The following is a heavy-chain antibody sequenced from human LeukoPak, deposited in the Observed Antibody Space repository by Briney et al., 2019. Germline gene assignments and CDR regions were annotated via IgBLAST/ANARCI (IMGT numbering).Heavy chain of an antibody. CDR3: AANSYYYYMDV. V-gene: IGHV1-46*01. CDR2: INPSGGST. CDR1: GYTFTSYY. Sequence: ASVTVSCKASGYTFTSYYMHWVRQAPGQGLEWMGIINPSGGSTIYAQKFRGRVTMTEDTSTDTAYMELSSLRSEDTAVYYCAANSYYYYMDVWGKGTTVTISS. D-gene: IGHD4-11*01. J-gene: IGHJ6*03.